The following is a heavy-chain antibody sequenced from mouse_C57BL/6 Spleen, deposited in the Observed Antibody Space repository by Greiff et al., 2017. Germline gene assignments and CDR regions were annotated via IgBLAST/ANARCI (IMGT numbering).Heavy chain of an antibody. CDR2: IYPGNSDT. D-gene: IGHD1-1*01. CDR1: GYTFTSYW. Sequence: EVQLQQSGTVLARPGASVKMSCKTSGYTFTSYWMHWVKQRPGQGLEWIGAIYPGNSDTSYNQKFKGKAKLTAVTSASTAYMELSSLTNEDSAVYYCTRKGGFITRGDYFDYWGQGTTLTVSS. CDR3: TRKGGFITRGDYFDY. J-gene: IGHJ2*01. V-gene: IGHV1-5*01.